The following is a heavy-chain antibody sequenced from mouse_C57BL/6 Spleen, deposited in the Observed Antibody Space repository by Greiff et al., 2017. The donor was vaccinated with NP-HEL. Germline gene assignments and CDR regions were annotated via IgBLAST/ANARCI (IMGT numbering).Heavy chain of an antibody. V-gene: IGHV8-8*01. CDR1: GFSLRTFGMG. J-gene: IGHJ4*01. CDR3: ARIDSNYAMDY. CDR2: IWWDDDK. Sequence: QVTLKVSGPGILQPSQTLRLPCSFSGFSLRTFGMGVGWIRQPSGKCLEWLAHIWWDDDKYYNPALKSRLTISKDTSKTQVFLKIANVDTADTATYYCARIDSNYAMDYWGQGTSVTVSS. D-gene: IGHD2-5*01.